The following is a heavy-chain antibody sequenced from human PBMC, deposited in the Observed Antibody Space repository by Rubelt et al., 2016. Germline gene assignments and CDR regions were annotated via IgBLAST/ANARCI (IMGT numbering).Heavy chain of an antibody. Sequence: GGGLVKPGGSLRLSCAASGFTFSNYRMTWVRPAPGKGLEWVSSISSTSSYIYYADSVKGRFPISRDNAKNSLYLQMNSLRDDDTAVYYCARTSSSSCDYWGQGTLVTVSS. CDR1: GFTFSNYR. CDR2: ISSTSSYI. V-gene: IGHV3-21*01. D-gene: IGHD6-6*01. CDR3: ARTSSSSCDY. J-gene: IGHJ4*02.